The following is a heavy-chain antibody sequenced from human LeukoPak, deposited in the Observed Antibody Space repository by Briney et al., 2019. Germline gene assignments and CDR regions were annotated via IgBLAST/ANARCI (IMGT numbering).Heavy chain of an antibody. CDR3: ARRIRRMLYCSSTSCNRAWFDP. V-gene: IGHV1-8*03. D-gene: IGHD2-2*02. J-gene: IGHJ5*02. CDR1: GYTFTGYY. Sequence: GASVKVSCKASGYTFTGYYMHWVRQAPGQGLEWMGWMNPNSGNTGYAQKFQGRVTITRNTSISTAYMELSSLRSEDTAVYYCARRIRRMLYCSSTSCNRAWFDPWGQGTLVTVSS. CDR2: MNPNSGNT.